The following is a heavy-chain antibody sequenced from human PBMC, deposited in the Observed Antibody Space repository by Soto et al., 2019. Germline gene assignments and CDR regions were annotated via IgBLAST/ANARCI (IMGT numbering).Heavy chain of an antibody. CDR2: ILSSSGSI. CDR3: ARDSREQLVRRGFYYYYMDV. V-gene: IGHV3-21*06. CDR1: GVTFSSFS. D-gene: IGHD6-6*01. Sequence: EVQLVESGGGLVKPGGSLRLSCAASGVTFSSFSFNWVRQAPGKGLEWVSFILSSSGSIHYADSVKGRFTISRDNAKSSLYPQMNSLKDEDTAVYYCARDSREQLVRRGFYYYYMDVWGKGTTVTVSS. J-gene: IGHJ6*03.